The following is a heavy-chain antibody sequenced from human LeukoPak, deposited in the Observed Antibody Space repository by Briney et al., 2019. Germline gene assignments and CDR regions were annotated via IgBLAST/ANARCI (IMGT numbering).Heavy chain of an antibody. D-gene: IGHD4-23*01. CDR2: SNSDGSST. Sequence: PGGSLRLSCAASGFTFKTYWMHWVRQAPGKGLVWVPHSNSDGSSTSYADSVRGRFTISRDNAKNTLYLQMNSLRAEDTAVYYCARDLKGPVNDVFDMWGQGTMVTVSS. CDR3: ARDLKGPVNDVFDM. CDR1: GFTFKTYW. J-gene: IGHJ3*02. V-gene: IGHV3-74*01.